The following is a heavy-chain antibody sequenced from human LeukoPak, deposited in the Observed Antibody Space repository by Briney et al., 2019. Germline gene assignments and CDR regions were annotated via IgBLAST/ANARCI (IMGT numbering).Heavy chain of an antibody. CDR3: ARDGGVVATGESP. J-gene: IGHJ5*02. D-gene: IGHD5-12*01. V-gene: IGHV4-39*02. CDR1: GVSISSSNSY. CDR2: IYYSGNT. Sequence: SETLSLTCTVSGVSISSSNSYWGWIRQPPGKGLEWIGSIYYSGNTYYNASLKSQVSISIDTSKNQFSLRLTSVTAADTAVYYCARDGGVVATGESPWGQGTLVTVSS.